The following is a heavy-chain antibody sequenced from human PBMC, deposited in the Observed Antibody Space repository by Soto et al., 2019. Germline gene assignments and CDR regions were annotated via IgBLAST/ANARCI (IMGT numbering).Heavy chain of an antibody. V-gene: IGHV3-74*01. CDR1: GFTFTDYW. D-gene: IGHD3-10*01. Sequence: VQLVESGGGLVQPGGSLRLSCAAPGFTFTDYWMHWVRQVPGEGLVWVSRVKYDVSSTNYADSVKGRFTISRDNAKNTLYLQMNSLRNEDTAVYFCARGARGYYYMDVWGKGTTVTVSS. CDR3: ARGARGYYYMDV. CDR2: VKYDVSST. J-gene: IGHJ6*03.